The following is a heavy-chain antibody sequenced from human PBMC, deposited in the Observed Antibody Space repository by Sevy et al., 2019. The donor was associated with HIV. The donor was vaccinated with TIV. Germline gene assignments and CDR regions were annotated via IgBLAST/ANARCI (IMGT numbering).Heavy chain of an antibody. CDR3: AIDYYDSSGYDY. CDR2: ISSSSSYI. D-gene: IGHD3-22*01. CDR1: GFTFSSYS. V-gene: IGHV3-21*01. Sequence: GGSLRLSCAASGFTFSSYSMNWVRRAPGKGLEWVSSISSSSSYIDYADSVKGRFTISRDNAKNSLYLQMNSLRAEDTAVYYCAIDYYDSSGYDYWGQGTLVTVSS. J-gene: IGHJ4*02.